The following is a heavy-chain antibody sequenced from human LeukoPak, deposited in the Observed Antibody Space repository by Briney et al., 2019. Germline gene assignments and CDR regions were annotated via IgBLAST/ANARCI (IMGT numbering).Heavy chain of an antibody. CDR2: ISGDGGRI. J-gene: IGHJ3*02. CDR3: AKGAGYNNGDASDI. Sequence: AGSLRLSCAASGFTFNKYAMHWVRQGQGQGLEWVSFISGDGGRIYYADSMKGRFTISRDNSKNSLYLQMNSLRTEDTALYYCAKGAGYNNGDASDIWGLGTMVTVSS. D-gene: IGHD5-24*01. V-gene: IGHV3-43*02. CDR1: GFTFNKYA.